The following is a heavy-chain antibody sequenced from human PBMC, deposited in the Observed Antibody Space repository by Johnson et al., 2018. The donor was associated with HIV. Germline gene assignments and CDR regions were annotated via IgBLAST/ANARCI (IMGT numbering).Heavy chain of an antibody. CDR3: ARDEITMIVVAGDAFDI. Sequence: QEHLVASGGGLVKAGRSLRHSCAASGFTFCSSGMHWVRQAPGKGLEWVAVISYDESNKYYADSVKGRFTISRDNSKNTLYLQMNSLRAEDTAVYYCARDEITMIVVAGDAFDIWGQGTMVTVSS. CDR2: ISYDESNK. D-gene: IGHD3-22*01. V-gene: IGHV3-30*03. J-gene: IGHJ3*02. CDR1: GFTFCSSG.